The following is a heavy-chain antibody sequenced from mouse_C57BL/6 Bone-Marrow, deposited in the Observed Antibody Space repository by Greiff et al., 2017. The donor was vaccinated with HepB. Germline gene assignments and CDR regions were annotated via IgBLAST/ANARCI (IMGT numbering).Heavy chain of an antibody. CDR1: GYTFTSYT. Sequence: QVQLQQSGAELARPGASVKMSCKASGYTFTSYTMHWVKQRPGQGLEWIGYINPSSGYTKYNQKFKDKATLTADKSSSTAYMQLSSLTSEDSAVYYCASPGSSHWYFDVWGTGTTVTVSS. CDR3: ASPGSSHWYFDV. CDR2: INPSSGYT. V-gene: IGHV1-4*01. J-gene: IGHJ1*03. D-gene: IGHD1-1*01.